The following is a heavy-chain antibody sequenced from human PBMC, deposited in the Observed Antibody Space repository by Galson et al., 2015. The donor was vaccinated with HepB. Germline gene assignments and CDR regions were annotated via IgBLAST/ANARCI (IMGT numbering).Heavy chain of an antibody. V-gene: IGHV4-59*01. Sequence: SETLSLTCTVSGGSISSYYWSWIRQPPGKGLEWIGYIYYSGSTNYNPSLKSRVTISVDTSKNQFSLKLSSVTAADTAVYYCARSYGDYRGYYFDYWGQGTLVTVSS. CDR1: GGSISSYY. CDR2: IYYSGST. CDR3: ARSYGDYRGYYFDY. D-gene: IGHD4-17*01. J-gene: IGHJ4*02.